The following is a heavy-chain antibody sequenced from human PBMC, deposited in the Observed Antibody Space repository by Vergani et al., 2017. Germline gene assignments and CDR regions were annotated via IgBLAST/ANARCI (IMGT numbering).Heavy chain of an antibody. CDR2: ISGSGGST. CDR3: AREEWEPSYYYYYGMDV. Sequence: EVQLLESGGGLVQPGGSLRLSCAASGFTFSSYAMSWVRQAPGKGLEWVSAISGSGGSTYYADSVKGRFTISRDNAKNSLYLQMNSLRAEDTAVYYCAREEWEPSYYYYYGMDVWGQGTTVTVSS. CDR1: GFTFSSYA. D-gene: IGHD1-26*01. J-gene: IGHJ6*02. V-gene: IGHV3-23*01.